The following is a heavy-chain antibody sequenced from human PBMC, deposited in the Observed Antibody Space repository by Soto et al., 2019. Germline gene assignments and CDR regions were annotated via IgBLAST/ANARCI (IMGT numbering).Heavy chain of an antibody. Sequence: QVQLVESGGGVVQPGRSLRLSCAASGFTFSSYAMQWVRQAPGKGLEWVAVISYDGSNKYYADSVKGRFTIYRDNSKNTLYLQMNSLRAEDTAVYYCARDGPLAMIVEYYFDYWGQGTLVTVSS. CDR3: ARDGPLAMIVEYYFDY. V-gene: IGHV3-30-3*01. J-gene: IGHJ4*02. CDR2: ISYDGSNK. D-gene: IGHD3-22*01. CDR1: GFTFSSYA.